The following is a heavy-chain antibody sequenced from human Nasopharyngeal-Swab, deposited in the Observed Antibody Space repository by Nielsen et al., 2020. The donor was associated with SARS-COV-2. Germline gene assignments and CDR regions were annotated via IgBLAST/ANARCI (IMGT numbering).Heavy chain of an antibody. CDR1: GYSFTSYW. D-gene: IGHD2-21*01. Sequence: GESLKISCQGSGYSFTSYWISWVRQMPGKGLEWMGRIDPSDSYTNYSPSFQGHVTISADKSISTAYLQWSSLKASDTAMYYCARQYCGGDCDFDYWGQGTLVTVSS. J-gene: IGHJ4*02. V-gene: IGHV5-10-1*01. CDR2: IDPSDSYT. CDR3: ARQYCGGDCDFDY.